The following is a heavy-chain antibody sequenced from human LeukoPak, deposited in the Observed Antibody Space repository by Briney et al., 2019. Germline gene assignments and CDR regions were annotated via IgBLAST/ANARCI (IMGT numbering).Heavy chain of an antibody. Sequence: SLSLTCSVSGGSINGYYWTWIRQPAGKGLQWIGRINTSGSTNHNPALNSGVTMSVDPSKNLFSLNLTSVTAADTAVYYCAKEGTTVSRGLDYWGQGTLVTVSS. V-gene: IGHV4-4*07. D-gene: IGHD4-17*01. J-gene: IGHJ4*02. CDR1: GGSINGYY. CDR2: INTSGST. CDR3: AKEGTTVSRGLDY.